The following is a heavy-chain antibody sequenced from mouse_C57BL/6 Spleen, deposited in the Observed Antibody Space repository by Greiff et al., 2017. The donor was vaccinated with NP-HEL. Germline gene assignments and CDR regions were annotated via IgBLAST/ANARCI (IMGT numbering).Heavy chain of an antibody. CDR1: GFNINNTY. CDR2: IDPATGNP. D-gene: IGHD4-1*01. CDR3: ASGTGGCDD. J-gene: IGHJ2*01. Sequence: EVQLQQSVAELVRPGASVKLSCTASGFNINNTYLHWVKQRPEQGLEWIGRIDPATGNPKYAPKFQGKATITADTSSNAAYLQLSSRTAEDTAIYYCASGTGGCDDWGQGTTLTVSS. V-gene: IGHV14-3*01.